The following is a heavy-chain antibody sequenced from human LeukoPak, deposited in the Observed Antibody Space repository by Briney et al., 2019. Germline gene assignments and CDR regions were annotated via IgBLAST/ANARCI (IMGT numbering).Heavy chain of an antibody. Sequence: ASVKVSCKASGYTFTSYAMNWVRQAPGQGLEWMGWINTNTGNPTYAQGFTGRFVFSLDTSVSTAYLQISSLKAEDTAVYYCARGEGTYYYDSSGYYLSDYWGQGTLVTVSS. CDR2: INTNTGNP. CDR3: ARGEGTYYYDSSGYYLSDY. D-gene: IGHD3-22*01. J-gene: IGHJ4*02. V-gene: IGHV7-4-1*02. CDR1: GYTFTSYA.